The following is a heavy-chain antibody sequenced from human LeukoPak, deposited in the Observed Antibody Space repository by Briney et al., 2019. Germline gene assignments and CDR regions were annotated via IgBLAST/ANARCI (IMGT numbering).Heavy chain of an antibody. D-gene: IGHD5-12*01. CDR1: EFSVGSNY. CDR3: ARDGGTSSGYSGYVDY. Sequence: GGSLRLSCAASEFSVGSNYMSWVRRAPGKGLEWVSVIYSGGSTYYADSVKGRFTISRDNSKNTLYLQMNSLRSDDTAVYYCARDGGTSSGYSGYVDYWGQGTLVTVSS. CDR2: IYSGGST. J-gene: IGHJ4*02. V-gene: IGHV3-53*05.